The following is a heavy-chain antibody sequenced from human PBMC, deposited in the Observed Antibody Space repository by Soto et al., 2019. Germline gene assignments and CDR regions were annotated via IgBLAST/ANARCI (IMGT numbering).Heavy chain of an antibody. CDR2: ISGSGGST. CDR1: GFTFSSYA. CDR3: ARRRSGWYFDY. Sequence: EVQLLESGGGLVQPGGSLRLSCAASGFTFSSYAMTWVRQAPGKGLEWVSVISGSGGSTYYADSVKGRFTISRDNSKNALYLQMNSLRAEDRAVYYCARRRSGWYFDYWGQGTLVTVSS. J-gene: IGHJ4*02. D-gene: IGHD6-19*01. V-gene: IGHV3-23*01.